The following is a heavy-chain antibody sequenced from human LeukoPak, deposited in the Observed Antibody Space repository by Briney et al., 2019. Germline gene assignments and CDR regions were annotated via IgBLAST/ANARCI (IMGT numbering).Heavy chain of an antibody. D-gene: IGHD5-12*01. Sequence: GGSLRLSCAASGFTFSNYWMTWVRQAPGKGPEWVAHVNQDGSEEHYMDSVKARFTISRDSAKNSLSLQMNSLRAGDTAVYYCVRDGGVSGYDLLDYWGQGTLVTVSS. CDR2: VNQDGSEE. J-gene: IGHJ4*02. CDR1: GFTFSNYW. V-gene: IGHV3-7*01. CDR3: VRDGGVSGYDLLDY.